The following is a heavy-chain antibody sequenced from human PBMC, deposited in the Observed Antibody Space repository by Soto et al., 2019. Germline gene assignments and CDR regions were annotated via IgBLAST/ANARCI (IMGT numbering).Heavy chain of an antibody. J-gene: IGHJ6*02. D-gene: IGHD5-18*01. CDR3: AKRSGNSYGPYYYFGMDV. CDR1: GFTFSTYA. CDR2: ISGSGENT. Sequence: GGSLRLSCVASGFTFSTYAMSWVRQGPGKGLEWVSTISGSGENTYYADPVKGRFSISRDNSKNTLYLQMNSLRAEDTAVYNCAKRSGNSYGPYYYFGMDVWGRGTTVTVS. V-gene: IGHV3-23*01.